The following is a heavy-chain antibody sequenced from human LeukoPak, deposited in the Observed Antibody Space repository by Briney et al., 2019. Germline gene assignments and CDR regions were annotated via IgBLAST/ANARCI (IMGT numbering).Heavy chain of an antibody. CDR2: IIPIFGTA. J-gene: IGHJ5*02. V-gene: IGHV1-69*06. CDR3: ARDRVGANNWFDP. D-gene: IGHD1-26*01. CDR1: GGTFSSYA. Sequence: SVKVPCKASGGTFSSYAISWVRQAPGQGLEWMGGIIPIFGTANYAQKFQGRVTITADKSTSTAYMELSSLRSEDTAVYYCARDRVGANNWFDPWGQGTLVTVSS.